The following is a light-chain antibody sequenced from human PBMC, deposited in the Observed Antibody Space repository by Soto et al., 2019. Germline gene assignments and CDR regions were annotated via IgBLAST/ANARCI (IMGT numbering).Light chain of an antibody. CDR3: QTWGTGVV. V-gene: IGLV4-69*01. Sequence: QPVLTQSPSASASLGASVKLTCTLSSGHSSYAIAWHQQQPEKGPRYLMKLNSDGSHSKGDGIPDRFSGSSSGAERYLTISRLQSEDEADSYCQTWGTGVVFGGGTEVTVL. CDR2: LNSDGSH. J-gene: IGLJ2*01. CDR1: SGHSSYA.